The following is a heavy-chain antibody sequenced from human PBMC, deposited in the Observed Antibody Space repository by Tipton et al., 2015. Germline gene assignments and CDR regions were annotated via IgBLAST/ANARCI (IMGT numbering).Heavy chain of an antibody. D-gene: IGHD2-15*01. V-gene: IGHV3-23*01. J-gene: IGHJ4*02. CDR1: GFTFSIYT. CDR2: ISGSGGST. Sequence: GSLRLSCAASGFTFSIYTMNWVRQAPGKGLEWVSSISGSGGSTYYADSVKGRFTISRDNSKNTLYLQVNSLRAEDMAVYYCARKSVVVVENKGGFDYWGQGTLVTVSS. CDR3: ARKSVVVVENKGGFDY.